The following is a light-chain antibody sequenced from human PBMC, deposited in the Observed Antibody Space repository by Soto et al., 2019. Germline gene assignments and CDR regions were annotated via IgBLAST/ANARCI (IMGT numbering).Light chain of an antibody. J-gene: IGLJ2*01. V-gene: IGLV1-40*01. CDR3: QSYNSSLSGSI. CDR1: SSNIGAGYD. Sequence: QSVLTQPPSVSGAPGQRVTISCTGSSSNIGAGYDVHWYQQLPGTAPKLLLYGNSNRPSGVPDRFSGSKSATSASLAITGLQAEDEANYYCQSYNSSLSGSIFGGGTKVTVL. CDR2: GNS.